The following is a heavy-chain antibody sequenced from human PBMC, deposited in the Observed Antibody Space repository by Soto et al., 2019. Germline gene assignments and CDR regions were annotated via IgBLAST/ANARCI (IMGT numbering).Heavy chain of an antibody. CDR2: ISGFNGNT. CDR3: ARIGVSSGHESPDFDS. J-gene: IGHJ4*02. Sequence: GASVKVSCKASGYTFNFYGITWVRQAPGQGLEWMGWISGFNGNTNYAADIQGRVTMTTDTATSTAYMELRGLRSDDTAVYYCARIGVSSGHESPDFDSWGQGPLGTVS. D-gene: IGHD3-16*01. V-gene: IGHV1-18*01. CDR1: GYTFNFYG.